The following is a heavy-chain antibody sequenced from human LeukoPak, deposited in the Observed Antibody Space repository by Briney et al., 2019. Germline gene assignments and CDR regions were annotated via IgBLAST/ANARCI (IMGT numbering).Heavy chain of an antibody. CDR2: IKQDGTEK. CDR1: GFTVTSYW. D-gene: IGHD1-26*01. Sequence: GGSLRLSCAASGFTVTSYWMSWVRQAPGKGLEWVANIKQDGTEKYYVDSVKGRFTISRDNSKNTLYLQMNSLRAEDTAVYYCAKDKWELFLFDYWGQGTLVTVSS. J-gene: IGHJ4*02. V-gene: IGHV3-7*01. CDR3: AKDKWELFLFDY.